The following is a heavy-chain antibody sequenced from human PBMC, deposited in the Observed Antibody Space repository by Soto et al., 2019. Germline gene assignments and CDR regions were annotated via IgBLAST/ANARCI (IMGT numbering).Heavy chain of an antibody. CDR3: ARGSCSSTSCYKEYYFDL. J-gene: IGHJ4*01. CDR2: IIPMFGTS. D-gene: IGHD2-2*02. Sequence: SVKVSCKASGGTFSGYAISWVRQAPGQGLEWMGEIIPMFGTSNYAQKFQGRVTITADESTSTAYMELSSLRSEGTAVYYCARGSCSSTSCYKEYYFDLSGHGTLVTVSS. V-gene: IGHV1-69*13. CDR1: GGTFSGYA.